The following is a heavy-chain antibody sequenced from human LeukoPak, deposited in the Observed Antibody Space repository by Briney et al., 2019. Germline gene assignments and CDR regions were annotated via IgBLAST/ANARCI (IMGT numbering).Heavy chain of an antibody. Sequence: GASVKVSCKASGYTFTSYGISWARQAPGQGLEWMGWISAYNGNTNYAQKLQGRVTMTTDTPTSTAYMELRSLRSDDTAVYYCAREDYYGSGSRYIDYWGQGTLVTVSS. D-gene: IGHD3-10*01. CDR2: ISAYNGNT. CDR1: GYTFTSYG. V-gene: IGHV1-18*01. J-gene: IGHJ4*02. CDR3: AREDYYGSGSRYIDY.